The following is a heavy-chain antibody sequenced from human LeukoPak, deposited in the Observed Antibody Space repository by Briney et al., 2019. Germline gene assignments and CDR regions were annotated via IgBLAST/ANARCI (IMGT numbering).Heavy chain of an antibody. J-gene: IGHJ4*02. Sequence: GGSLRLSCAASGFTVNDNQMNWVRQAPGKGPEWVSVIYSGGGTFYADSVKGRFTISRDNSKNTLYLRMNSLRPEDTAVYYCESWVPPFDYWGQGILVTVSS. CDR2: IYSGGGT. CDR3: ESWVPPFDY. V-gene: IGHV3-66*01. D-gene: IGHD1-1*01. CDR1: GFTVNDNQ.